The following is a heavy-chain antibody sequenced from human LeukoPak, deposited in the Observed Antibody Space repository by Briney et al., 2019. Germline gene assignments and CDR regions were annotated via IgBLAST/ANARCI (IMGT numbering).Heavy chain of an antibody. Sequence: GGSLRLSCAAPGFTFSSYGMHWVRQAPGKGLEWVAVISYDGSNKYYADSVKGRFTISRDNSKNTLYLQMNSLRAEDTAVYYCAKDQGYYDSSGNFDYWGQGTLVTVSS. V-gene: IGHV3-30*18. CDR1: GFTFSSYG. CDR2: ISYDGSNK. D-gene: IGHD3-22*01. J-gene: IGHJ4*02. CDR3: AKDQGYYDSSGNFDY.